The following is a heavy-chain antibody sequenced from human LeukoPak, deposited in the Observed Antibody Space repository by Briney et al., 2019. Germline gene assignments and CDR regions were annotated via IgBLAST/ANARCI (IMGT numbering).Heavy chain of an antibody. Sequence: GGSLRLSCVVSGFTFSNNWMSWVRQTPGKGLEWVANINQDGSEKDYVDSVKGRFTISRDSAENSVYLQMSSLRADDTAVYHCARLGTVTRARFAYWGQGTLVTVSS. J-gene: IGHJ4*02. CDR3: ARLGTVTRARFAY. CDR2: INQDGSEK. CDR1: GFTFSNNW. V-gene: IGHV3-7*01. D-gene: IGHD4-17*01.